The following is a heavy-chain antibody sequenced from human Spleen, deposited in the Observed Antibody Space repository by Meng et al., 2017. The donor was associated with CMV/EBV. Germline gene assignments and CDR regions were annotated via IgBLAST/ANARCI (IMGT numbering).Heavy chain of an antibody. CDR2: ISSSSNFI. D-gene: IGHD1-1*01. J-gene: IGHJ4*02. CDR1: GFTFSRYS. CDR3: ARSYKHFDY. Sequence: GESLKISCAASGFTFSRYSMNWVRQAPGKGLEWVSSISSSSNFIYYADSVKGRFTISRDNAKNSLYLQMHSLRAEDTAVYYCARSYKHFDYWGQGTLVTVSS. V-gene: IGHV3-21*01.